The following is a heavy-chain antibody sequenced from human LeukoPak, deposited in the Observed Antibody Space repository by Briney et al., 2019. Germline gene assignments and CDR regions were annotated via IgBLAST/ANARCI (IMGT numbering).Heavy chain of an antibody. CDR3: AKISRGYYGSGGYYNVGYSYCMDV. V-gene: IGHV4-4*02. D-gene: IGHD3-10*01. CDR2: IYHSGST. Sequence: PSETLSLTCAVSGGSISSSNWWSWVRQPPGKGLEWIGEIYHSGSTNYNPSLKSRVTISLDTSKNQFSLRLSSVTAADTAVYFCAKISRGYYGSGGYYNVGYSYCMDVWGKGTTVTVSS. J-gene: IGHJ6*03. CDR1: GGSISSSNW.